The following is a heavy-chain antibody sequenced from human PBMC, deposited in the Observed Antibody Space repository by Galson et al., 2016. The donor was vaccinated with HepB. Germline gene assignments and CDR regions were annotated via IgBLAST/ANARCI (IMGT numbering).Heavy chain of an antibody. CDR2: IWSDENNR. Sequence: SLRLSCAASGFNFPTSGMHWVRQAPGKGLEWVAIIWSDENNRYYADSVKGRFTISRDNSKNTVFLEMNSLRAEDTAVYFCARDRATYDSSGYWFDYWGQGTLVTVSS. CDR1: GFNFPTSG. D-gene: IGHD3-22*01. CDR3: ARDRATYDSSGYWFDY. V-gene: IGHV3-33*01. J-gene: IGHJ4*02.